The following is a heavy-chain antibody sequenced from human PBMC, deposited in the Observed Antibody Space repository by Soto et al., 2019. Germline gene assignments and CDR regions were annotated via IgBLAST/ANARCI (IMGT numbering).Heavy chain of an antibody. Sequence: SETLSLTCTVSGATVSRGDYFWTWIRQPPGKGLEWIGYIYSSGTTNYNPALKSRVTLSLGTSRSYFSLKLTSVTAADTANYYCAKERGGRACGVPSCGLCHCGMDVWGQGTPVAVSS. D-gene: IGHD3-10*01. CDR3: AKERGGRACGVPSCGLCHCGMDV. CDR1: GATVSRGDYF. V-gene: IGHV4-61*03. CDR2: IYSSGTT. J-gene: IGHJ6*02.